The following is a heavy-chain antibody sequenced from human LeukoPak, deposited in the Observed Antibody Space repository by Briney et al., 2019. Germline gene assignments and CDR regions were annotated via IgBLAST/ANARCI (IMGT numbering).Heavy chain of an antibody. CDR2: INPNSGGT. J-gene: IGHJ4*02. D-gene: IGHD3-3*01. CDR3: ARGNYDFWSGFSANYFDY. CDR1: GYTFTGYY. Sequence: ASVKVSCKASGYTFTGYYMHWVRQAPGQGLEWMGWINPNSGGTNYAQKFQGRVTMTRDTSISTAYMELSRLRSDDTAVHYCARGNYDFWSGFSANYFDYWGQGTLVTVSS. V-gene: IGHV1-2*02.